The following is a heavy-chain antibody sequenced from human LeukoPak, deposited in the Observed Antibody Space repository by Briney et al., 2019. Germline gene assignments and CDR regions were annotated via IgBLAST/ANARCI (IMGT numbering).Heavy chain of an antibody. Sequence: GGSLRLSCAVSGFSASSHHMSWVRQALGKGVEWVSVIYSDGSTIYGDSVKGRFTVSRDNSKNTLYLQMNSLRADDTAVYYCARSGAPDPYWGQGTMVTVSS. D-gene: IGHD1-26*01. CDR2: IYSDGST. J-gene: IGHJ3*01. V-gene: IGHV3-53*01. CDR1: GFSASSHH. CDR3: ARSGAPDPY.